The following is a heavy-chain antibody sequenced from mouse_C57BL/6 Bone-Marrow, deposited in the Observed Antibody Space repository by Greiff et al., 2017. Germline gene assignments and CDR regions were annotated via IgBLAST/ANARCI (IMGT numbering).Heavy chain of an antibody. CDR3: ARGITTVVQDARDY. J-gene: IGHJ4*01. CDR1: GYTFTSYW. D-gene: IGHD1-1*01. CDR2: IDPNSGGT. V-gene: IGHV1-72*01. Sequence: QVQLQQPGAELVKPGASVKLSCKASGYTFTSYWMHWVKQRPGRGLEWIGRIDPNSGGTKYNEKFKSKATLTVDKPSRTAYMQLSSLTSEDSAVYYCARGITTVVQDARDYWGQGTSVTVSS.